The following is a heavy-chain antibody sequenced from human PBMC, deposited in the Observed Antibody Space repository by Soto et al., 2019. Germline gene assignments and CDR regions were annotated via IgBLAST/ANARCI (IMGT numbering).Heavy chain of an antibody. CDR3: ARRPSGYYYFDY. D-gene: IGHD3-3*01. J-gene: IGHJ4*02. Sequence: SVKVSCKASGGTFSSYAISWVRQAPGQGLEWMGGIIPIFGTANYAQKFQGRVTITADESTSTAYMELSSLRSEDTAVYYCARRPSGYYYFDYWGQGTLVTVSS. CDR2: IIPIFGTA. CDR1: GGTFSSYA. V-gene: IGHV1-69*13.